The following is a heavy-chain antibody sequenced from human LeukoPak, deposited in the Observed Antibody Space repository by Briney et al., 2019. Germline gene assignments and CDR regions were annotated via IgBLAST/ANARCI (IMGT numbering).Heavy chain of an antibody. CDR3: ARAGSGHYTY. J-gene: IGHJ4*02. CDR2: TYYRSKWFY. Sequence: SQTLSLTCVISGDMVSANRVTWHWISQSPSRGLKWLGRTYYRSKWFYDFALSVRSRITINADTSKNQFSLHLNSVTPEDTAVYYCARAGSGHYTYWGQGTLVTVSS. V-gene: IGHV6-1*01. CDR1: GDMVSANRVT. D-gene: IGHD3-10*01.